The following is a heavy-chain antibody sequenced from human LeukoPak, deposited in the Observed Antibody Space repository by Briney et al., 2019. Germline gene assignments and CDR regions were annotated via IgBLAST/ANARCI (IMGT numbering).Heavy chain of an antibody. D-gene: IGHD3-16*01. V-gene: IGHV1-69*05. J-gene: IGHJ5*02. Sequence: ASVKVSCKASGGTFSSYAISWVRQAPGQGLEWMGGIIPIFGTANYAQKFQGRVTITTDESTSIAYMELSSLRSEDTAVYYCARDYEGWFDPWGQGTLVTVSS. CDR2: IIPIFGTA. CDR1: GGTFSSYA. CDR3: ARDYEGWFDP.